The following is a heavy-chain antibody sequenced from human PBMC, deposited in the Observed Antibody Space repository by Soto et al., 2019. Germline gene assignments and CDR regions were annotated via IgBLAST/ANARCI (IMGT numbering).Heavy chain of an antibody. CDR2: IYYSGST. CDR3: ARGGQWGGEDYYYYVDV. J-gene: IGHJ6*03. CDR1: GGSISSYY. V-gene: IGHV4-59*01. D-gene: IGHD1-26*01. Sequence: PSETLSLTCTVTGGSISSYYWSWIRQPPGKGLEWIGYIYYSGSTNYNPSLKSRAPLSVDTSKHQFLLMLSSVTAADTVVYYCARGGQWGGEDYYYYVDVWGKVTTVTVAS.